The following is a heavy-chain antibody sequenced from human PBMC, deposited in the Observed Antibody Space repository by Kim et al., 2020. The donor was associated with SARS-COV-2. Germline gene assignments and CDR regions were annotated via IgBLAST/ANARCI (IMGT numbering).Heavy chain of an antibody. D-gene: IGHD3-3*01. J-gene: IGHJ6*03. Sequence: QKFQGRVTITADKSTSTAYMELSSLRSEDTAVYYCARGSYDFWSGSNMDVWGKGTTVTVSS. CDR3: ARGSYDFWSGSNMDV. V-gene: IGHV1-69*04.